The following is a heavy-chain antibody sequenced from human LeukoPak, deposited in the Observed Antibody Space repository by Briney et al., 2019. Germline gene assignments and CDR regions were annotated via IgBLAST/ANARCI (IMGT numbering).Heavy chain of an antibody. CDR1: GFTFSSHA. CDR3: ARAVEMATKPFDY. D-gene: IGHD5-24*01. J-gene: IGHJ4*02. V-gene: IGHV3-23*01. Sequence: GGSLRLSCAASGFTFSSHAMTWVRQAPGKGLEWVSGISGNAAGTYYADSVQGRFSISRDNAKNSLYLQMNSLRAEDTAVYYCARAVEMATKPFDYWGQGTLVTVSS. CDR2: ISGNAAGT.